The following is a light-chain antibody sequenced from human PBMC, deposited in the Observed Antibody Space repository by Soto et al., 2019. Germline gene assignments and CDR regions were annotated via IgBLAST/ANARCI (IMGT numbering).Light chain of an antibody. CDR3: QQSYSTLKT. V-gene: IGKV1-39*01. J-gene: IGKJ1*01. Sequence: DILMTQAPRTLSTSVGDRATITCRASQSIRNYLHWYQQEPGKAPVILIYAASSLQSGVPSRFSGSGSGTDFTLTISSLQPEDFATYYCQQSYSTLKTFGQGTKVDIK. CDR1: QSIRNY. CDR2: AAS.